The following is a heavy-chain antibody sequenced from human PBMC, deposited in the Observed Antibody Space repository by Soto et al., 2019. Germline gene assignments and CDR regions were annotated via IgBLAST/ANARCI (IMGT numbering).Heavy chain of an antibody. CDR3: AKDLDVLIAAAGYYFDY. D-gene: IGHD6-13*01. J-gene: IGHJ4*02. CDR2: ISGSGGST. CDR1: GFTFSSYA. V-gene: IGHV3-23*01. Sequence: GGSLRLSCAASGFTFSSYAMSWVRQAPGKGLGWVSAISGSGGSTYYADSVKGRFTISRDNSKNTLYLQMNSLRAEDTAVYYCAKDLDVLIAAAGYYFDYWGQGTLVTVSS.